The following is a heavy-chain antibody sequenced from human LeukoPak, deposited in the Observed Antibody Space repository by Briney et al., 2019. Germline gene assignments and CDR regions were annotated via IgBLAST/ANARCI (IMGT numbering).Heavy chain of an antibody. Sequence: GRSLRLSCAASGFTFSSYGMHWVRKAPGKGLEWVAVISYDGSNKYYSDSVKGRFTISRDNSKNTLYLQMNSLRAEDTAVYYCAKSGSIVVVPAAPYYYYGMDVWGQGTTVTVSS. D-gene: IGHD2-2*01. CDR2: ISYDGSNK. CDR1: GFTFSSYG. J-gene: IGHJ6*02. V-gene: IGHV3-30*18. CDR3: AKSGSIVVVPAAPYYYYGMDV.